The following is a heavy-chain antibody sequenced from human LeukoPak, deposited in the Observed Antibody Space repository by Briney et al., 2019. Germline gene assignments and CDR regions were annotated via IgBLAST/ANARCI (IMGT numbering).Heavy chain of an antibody. J-gene: IGHJ6*04. D-gene: IGHD3-10*02. CDR3: AELGITMIGGV. V-gene: IGHV3-23*01. CDR2: ISGSGGST. Sequence: QTGGSLRLSCAASGFTFSSYAMSWVRQAPGKGLEWVSAISGSGGSTYYADSVKGRFTISRDNAKNSLYLQMNSLRAEDTAVYYCAELGITMIGGVWGKGTTVTVSS. CDR1: GFTFSSYA.